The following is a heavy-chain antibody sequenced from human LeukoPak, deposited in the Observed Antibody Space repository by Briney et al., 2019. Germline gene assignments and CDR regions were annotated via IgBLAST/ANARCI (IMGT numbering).Heavy chain of an antibody. D-gene: IGHD6-19*01. Sequence: GGSLRLSCAASGFPFSDYWMNWVRQAPGNALEWVSYIRKDGGETYYVDSVKGRFTISRDNAKNSLYLQMNSLRAEDTAVYYCARHTSGQPFDYWGQGTLVTVSS. J-gene: IGHJ4*02. CDR1: GFPFSDYW. V-gene: IGHV3-7*03. CDR2: IRKDGGET. CDR3: ARHTSGQPFDY.